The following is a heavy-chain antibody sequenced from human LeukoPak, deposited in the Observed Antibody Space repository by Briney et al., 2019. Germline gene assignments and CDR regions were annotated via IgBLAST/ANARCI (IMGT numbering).Heavy chain of an antibody. D-gene: IGHD5-18*01. CDR2: IIPIFGTA. CDR1: GGTFSSYA. J-gene: IGHJ4*02. V-gene: IGHV1-69*06. Sequence: GASVKVSCKASGGTFSSYAISWVRQAPGQGLEWTGGIIPIFGTANYAQKFQGRVTITADKSTSTAYMELSSLRSEDTAVYYCARGSELWSPHYFDYWGQGTLVTVSS. CDR3: ARGSELWSPHYFDY.